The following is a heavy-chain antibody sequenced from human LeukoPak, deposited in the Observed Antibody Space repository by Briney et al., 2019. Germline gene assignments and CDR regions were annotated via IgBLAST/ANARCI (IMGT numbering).Heavy chain of an antibody. V-gene: IGHV3-7*03. CDR2: IVQDGSQK. J-gene: IGHJ4*02. CDR1: GFTFSSHW. CDR3: ARNEKWGRDY. Sequence: PGGSLRLSCAVSGFTFSSHWMSWVRQAPGKGLEWVANIVQDGSQKYYVDSVKGRFTISRDNGKNSLYLQMNSLSAEDTAVYYCARNEKWGRDYWGQGTLVTVSS. D-gene: IGHD1-26*01.